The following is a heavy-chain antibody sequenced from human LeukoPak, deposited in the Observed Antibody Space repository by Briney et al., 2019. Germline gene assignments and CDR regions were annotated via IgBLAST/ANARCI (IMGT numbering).Heavy chain of an antibody. Sequence: GGSLRLSCAVSGFIIRIYGMHWVRQAPGKGLEWVAMISHDGGAKYYGDSVKGRFTISRDDSKSTLYLQMNSLSTEDTALYYCAKDWGSSDWYNYFDPWGQGTLVTVSS. D-gene: IGHD6-19*01. CDR2: ISHDGGAK. J-gene: IGHJ5*02. V-gene: IGHV3-30*18. CDR3: AKDWGSSDWYNYFDP. CDR1: GFIIRIYG.